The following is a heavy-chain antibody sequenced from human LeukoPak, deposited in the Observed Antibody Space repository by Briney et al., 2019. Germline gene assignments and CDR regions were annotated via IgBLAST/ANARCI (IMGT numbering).Heavy chain of an antibody. V-gene: IGHV3-43*01. CDR1: GFTFDDYT. D-gene: IGHD3-22*01. CDR3: AKDSHPASVVITSAEYFQH. CDR2: ISWDGGST. J-gene: IGHJ1*01. Sequence: GGSLRLSCAASGFTFDDYTMHWVRQAPGKGLEWVSLISWDGGSTYYADSVKGRFTISRDNSKNSLYLQMNSLRTEDTALYYCAKDSHPASVVITSAEYFQHWGQGTLVTVSS.